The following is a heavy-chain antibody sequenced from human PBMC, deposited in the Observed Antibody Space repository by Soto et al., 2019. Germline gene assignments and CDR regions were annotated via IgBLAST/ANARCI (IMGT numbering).Heavy chain of an antibody. CDR3: ARGLRYSGYYYYFGMDV. Sequence: PSETLSLTCAVYGGSFSGYYWSWIRQPPGKGLEWIGEISHSGSTNYNPPLKRRVTISLDTSLNQFSLKLSSVTAADTAVYYCARGLRYSGYYYYFGMDVWGQGTTVTVSS. CDR1: GGSFSGYY. V-gene: IGHV4-34*01. D-gene: IGHD5-12*01. J-gene: IGHJ6*02. CDR2: ISHSGST.